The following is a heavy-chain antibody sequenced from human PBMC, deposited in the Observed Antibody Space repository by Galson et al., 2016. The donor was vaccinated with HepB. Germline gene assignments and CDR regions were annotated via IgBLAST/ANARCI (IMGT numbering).Heavy chain of an antibody. CDR3: AKDGAFSDTWYTRVMHAFEI. V-gene: IGHV3-23*01. J-gene: IGHJ3*02. D-gene: IGHD3-3*02. Sequence: SLRLSCAASRFTFSNYAMSWVRQAPGKGLEWVSGISNSGGSTYFADSVKGRFTISRDNSQNTLYLQMNSLRAEDTAVYYCAKDGAFSDTWYTRVMHAFEIWGQGTMVTVSS. CDR2: ISNSGGST. CDR1: RFTFSNYA.